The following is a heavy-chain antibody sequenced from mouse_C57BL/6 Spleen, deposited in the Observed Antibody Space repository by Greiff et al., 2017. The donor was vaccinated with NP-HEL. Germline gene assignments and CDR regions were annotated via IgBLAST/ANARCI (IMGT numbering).Heavy chain of an antibody. Sequence: VQVVESGAELVRPGTSVKMSCKASGYTFTNYWIGWAKQRPGHGLEWIGDIYPGGGYTNYNEKFKGKATLTADKSSSTAYMQFSSLTSEDSAIYYCARKGYYGNYVGFDYWGQGTTLTVSS. V-gene: IGHV1-63*01. J-gene: IGHJ2*01. CDR2: IYPGGGYT. CDR3: ARKGYYGNYVGFDY. D-gene: IGHD2-1*01. CDR1: GYTFTNYW.